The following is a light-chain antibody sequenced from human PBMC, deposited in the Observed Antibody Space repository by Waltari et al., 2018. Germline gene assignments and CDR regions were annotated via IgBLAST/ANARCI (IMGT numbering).Light chain of an antibody. CDR3: QQYFSSPYT. V-gene: IGKV4-1*01. CDR2: WAS. J-gene: IGKJ2*01. CDR1: QTLLYTSNNKYY. Sequence: DVVMTQSPDSLAVSLGEKATINCKSSQTLLYTSNNKYYLTWYQQKSGQPPKVLIFWASTRESGVAERFNGSGSGTDFTLTINSLQPEDVAVYFCQQYFSSPYTFGQGTKLEIK.